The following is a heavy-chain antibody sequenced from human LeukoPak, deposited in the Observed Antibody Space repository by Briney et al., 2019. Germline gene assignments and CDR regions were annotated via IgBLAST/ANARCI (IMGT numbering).Heavy chain of an antibody. CDR2: IVVGSGNT. D-gene: IGHD4-17*01. CDR1: GFTFTSSA. Sequence: GASVKVSCKASGFTFTSSAMQWVRQARGQRLEWIGWIVVGSGNTNYAQKFQERVTITRDMSTSTAYMELSSLRSEHTAVYYCAAADYGDYGRLDYWGQGTLVTVSS. V-gene: IGHV1-58*02. CDR3: AAADYGDYGRLDY. J-gene: IGHJ4*02.